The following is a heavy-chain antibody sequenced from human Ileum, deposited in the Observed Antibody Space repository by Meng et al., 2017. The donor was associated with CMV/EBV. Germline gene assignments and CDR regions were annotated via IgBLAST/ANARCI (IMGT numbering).Heavy chain of an antibody. CDR3: VKSLYFGSTTCSKGMDV. CDR2: ISSDGSST. V-gene: IGHV3-74*01. Sequence: GGSLRLSCAASGFTFRSYWMHWVRQAPGKGLVWVSRISSDGSSTTYADSVKGRFTISRDNSKDMLYLQMNSLRAEDTAVYFCVKSLYFGSTTCSKGMDVWGQGTTVTVSS. D-gene: IGHD2-2*01. CDR1: GFTFRSYW. J-gene: IGHJ6*02.